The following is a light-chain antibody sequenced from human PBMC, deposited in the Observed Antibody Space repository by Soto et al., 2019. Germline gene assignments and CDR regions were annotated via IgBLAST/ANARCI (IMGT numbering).Light chain of an antibody. CDR1: SSDVGSYNL. CDR2: EVS. CDR3: CSYAGSSTV. Sequence: QSALTQPASMSGSPGQSITISCTGTSSDVGSYNLVSWYQQHPGKAPKLMIYEVSKRPSGVSNRFSGSKSGNTASLTISGIQAEDEADYCCCSYAGSSTVFGTGTKLTVL. J-gene: IGLJ1*01. V-gene: IGLV2-23*02.